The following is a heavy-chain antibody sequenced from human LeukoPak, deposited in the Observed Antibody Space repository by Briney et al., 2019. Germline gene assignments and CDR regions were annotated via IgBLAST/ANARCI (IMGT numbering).Heavy chain of an antibody. Sequence: EASVKVSCKASGGTFSSCAISWVRQAPGQGLEWMGGIIPIFGTANYAQKFQGRVTITADESTSTAYMELSSLRSEDTAVYYCASPFYGGNSPVGAFDIWGQGTMVTVSS. CDR2: IIPIFGTA. V-gene: IGHV1-69*13. CDR3: ASPFYGGNSPVGAFDI. J-gene: IGHJ3*02. CDR1: GGTFSSCA. D-gene: IGHD4-23*01.